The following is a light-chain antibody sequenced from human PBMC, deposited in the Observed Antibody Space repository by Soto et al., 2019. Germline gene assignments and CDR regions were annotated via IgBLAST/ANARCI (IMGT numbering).Light chain of an antibody. Sequence: EIMMTQSPVTLSVSPGERATLSCRASQTVNSNLAWYQQKPGQAPRLLIYGASTRATGIPARFSGSGSGTEFTLTISSLQSEDFAVYYCQQYNDWPPGPFGQGTKLEIK. CDR3: QQYNDWPPGP. V-gene: IGKV3-15*01. J-gene: IGKJ2*01. CDR1: QTVNSN. CDR2: GAS.